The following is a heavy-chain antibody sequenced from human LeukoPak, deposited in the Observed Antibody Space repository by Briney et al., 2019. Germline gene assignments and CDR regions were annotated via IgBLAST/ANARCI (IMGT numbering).Heavy chain of an antibody. CDR2: ISGSGGST. CDR3: AKDLNKSGPLFCSDLDY. CDR1: GFTFDDYA. D-gene: IGHD3-10*02. J-gene: IGHJ4*02. Sequence: PGGSLRLSCAASGFTFDDYAMHWVRQAPGKGLEWVSAISGSGGSTYYADSVKGRFTISRDNSKNTLYLQMNSLRAEDTAVYYCAKDLNKSGPLFCSDLDYWGQGTLVTVSS. V-gene: IGHV3-23*01.